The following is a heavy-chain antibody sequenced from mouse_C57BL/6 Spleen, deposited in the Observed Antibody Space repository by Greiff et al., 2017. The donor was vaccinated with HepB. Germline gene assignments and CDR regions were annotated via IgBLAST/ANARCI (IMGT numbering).Heavy chain of an antibody. CDR3: ARPIYDGYSWFAY. V-gene: IGHV1-64*01. CDR2: IHPNSGST. D-gene: IGHD2-3*01. CDR1: GYTFTSYW. J-gene: IGHJ3*01. Sequence: VQLQQSGAELVKPGASVKLSCKASGYTFTSYWMHWVKQRPGQGLEWIGMIHPNSGSTNYNEKFKSKATLTVDKSYRTDYMQLSSLTSADSAVYYCARPIYDGYSWFAYWGQGTLVTVSA.